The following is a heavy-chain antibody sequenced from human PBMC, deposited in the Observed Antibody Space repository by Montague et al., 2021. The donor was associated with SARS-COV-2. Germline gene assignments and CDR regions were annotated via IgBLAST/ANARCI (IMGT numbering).Heavy chain of an antibody. CDR1: GDSIKSGNYY. J-gene: IGHJ3*01. CDR3: ARSRPFNHTNYKGAFDV. D-gene: IGHD3-10*01. V-gene: IGHV4-61*02. Sequence: TLSLTCSVSGDSIKSGNYYWSWIRQPAGKGLEWVGRISSSGSPNSSPSLRGRVIISIDANKNQFSLRLTSLTAADTDVYYCARSRPFNHTNYKGAFDVWGQGAMVAVSS. CDR2: ISSSGSP.